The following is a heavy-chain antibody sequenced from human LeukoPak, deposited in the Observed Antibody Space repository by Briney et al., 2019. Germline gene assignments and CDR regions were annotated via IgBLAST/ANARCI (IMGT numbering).Heavy chain of an antibody. CDR2: INGSGGST. Sequence: PRGSLRLSSAASGFTFCSYWMSWVRPAPGKGLEWGSAINGSGGSTYYADSVKGRFTISSDNSTTNMYLQMSSLRAEDTAVYYCAKDWGGLTMIGVVLGAFDIWGQGTMVTVSS. D-gene: IGHD3-22*01. V-gene: IGHV3-23*01. J-gene: IGHJ3*02. CDR3: AKDWGGLTMIGVVLGAFDI. CDR1: GFTFCSYW.